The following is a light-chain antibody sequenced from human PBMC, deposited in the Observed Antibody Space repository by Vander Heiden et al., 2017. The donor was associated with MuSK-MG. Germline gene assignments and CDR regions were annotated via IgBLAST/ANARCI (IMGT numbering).Light chain of an antibody. CDR3: QQYNSYS. J-gene: IGKJ1*01. V-gene: IGKV1-5*03. CDR1: QSISSW. Sequence: DIQMTQSPSTLSASVGDRVTITCRASQSISSWLAWYQQKPGKAPKLLIYKASSLESGVQSRFSGSGSGTEFTLTSSSLQTDDFATYYFQQYNSYSFGQGTKVEIK. CDR2: KAS.